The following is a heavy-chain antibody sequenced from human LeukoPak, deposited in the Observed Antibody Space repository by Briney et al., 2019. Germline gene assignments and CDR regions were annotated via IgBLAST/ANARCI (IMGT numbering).Heavy chain of an antibody. Sequence: PSETLSLTCAVSGGSISSGGYSWSWIRQPPEKGLEWIGYINHSGSTNYNPSLKSRVTISVDTSKNQFSLKLSSVTAADTAVYYCARGRKASWELKFYYYYYGMDVWGQGTTVTVSS. V-gene: IGHV4-30-2*01. CDR2: INHSGST. D-gene: IGHD1-26*01. CDR1: GGSISSGGYS. CDR3: ARGRKASWELKFYYYYYGMDV. J-gene: IGHJ6*02.